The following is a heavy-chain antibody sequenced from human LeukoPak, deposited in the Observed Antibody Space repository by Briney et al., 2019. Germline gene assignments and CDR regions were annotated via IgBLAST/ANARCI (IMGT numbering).Heavy chain of an antibody. J-gene: IGHJ6*02. D-gene: IGHD3-10*01. Sequence: GGSLRLSCAASGFPFSNYWMSWVRQAPGRGLEWVANIKQDGSEKYYVDSVKGRFTISRDNAKNSLYLQMNSLRAEDTAVYYCARDDYYGSGSYYKSEFLPLYYYYGMDVWGQGTTVTVSS. CDR1: GFPFSNYW. V-gene: IGHV3-7*01. CDR3: ARDDYYGSGSYYKSEFLPLYYYYGMDV. CDR2: IKQDGSEK.